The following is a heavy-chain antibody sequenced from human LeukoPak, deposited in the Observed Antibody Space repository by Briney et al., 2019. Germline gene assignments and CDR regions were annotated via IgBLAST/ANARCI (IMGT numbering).Heavy chain of an antibody. Sequence: PGGSLRLSCAASGFTFSSYAMSWVRQAPGKGLEWVSTISNSDGNTYYADSVKGRFTISRDNSKNTLYLQMNSLTAEDTAICYCAKATGTLGNWGQGTLVTVSS. V-gene: IGHV3-23*01. CDR1: GFTFSSYA. CDR3: AKATGTLGN. J-gene: IGHJ4*02. CDR2: ISNSDGNT. D-gene: IGHD1-1*01.